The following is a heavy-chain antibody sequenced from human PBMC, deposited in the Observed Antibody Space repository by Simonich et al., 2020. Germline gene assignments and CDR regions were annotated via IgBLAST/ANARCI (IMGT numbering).Heavy chain of an antibody. Sequence: EVQLVESGGGLVQPGGSLRLSCAASGFTFSSYWMSWVRQAQGEGLEWVANIKPDGSEKYYVDSVKGRFTISRDNAKNSLYLQMNSLRAEDTAVYYCARDGLGTAYYYYMDVWGKGTTVTVSS. V-gene: IGHV3-7*01. CDR1: GFTFSSYW. J-gene: IGHJ6*03. D-gene: IGHD7-27*01. CDR2: IKPDGSEK. CDR3: ARDGLGTAYYYYMDV.